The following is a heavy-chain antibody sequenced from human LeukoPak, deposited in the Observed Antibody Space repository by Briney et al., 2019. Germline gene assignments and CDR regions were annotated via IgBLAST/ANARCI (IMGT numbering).Heavy chain of an antibody. J-gene: IGHJ4*02. Sequence: PGGSLRLSCAASGFTVRGNYMTWVRQAPGRGLEWVSLIYAGGTAYYPDAVKGRFTISRDNSRNTLYLQMNSLRADDTAVYYCTTIGPVGAPDLHWGQGALVTVSS. V-gene: IGHV3-53*01. CDR1: GFTVRGNY. CDR3: TTIGPVGAPDLH. CDR2: IYAGGTA. D-gene: IGHD1-26*01.